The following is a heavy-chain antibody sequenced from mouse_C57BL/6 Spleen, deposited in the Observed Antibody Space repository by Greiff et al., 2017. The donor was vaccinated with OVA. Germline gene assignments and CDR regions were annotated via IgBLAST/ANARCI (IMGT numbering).Heavy chain of an antibody. J-gene: IGHJ1*03. CDR1: GYAFSSYW. CDR2: IYPGDGDT. V-gene: IGHV1-80*01. CDR3: AREGPTVVAHWYFDV. D-gene: IGHD1-1*01. Sequence: QVQLRQSGAELVKPGASVKISCKASGYAFSSYWMNWVKQRPGKGLEWIGQIYPGDGDTNYNGKFKGKATLTADKSSSTAYMQLSSLTSGDSAVYFCAREGPTVVAHWYFDVWGTGTTVTVSS.